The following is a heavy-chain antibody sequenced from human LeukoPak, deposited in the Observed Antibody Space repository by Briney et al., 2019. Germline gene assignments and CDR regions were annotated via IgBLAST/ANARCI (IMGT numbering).Heavy chain of an antibody. CDR1: GGSISSGGYS. D-gene: IGHD6-6*01. CDR2: IYHSGST. CDR3: ARQSPLKTSLLDY. J-gene: IGHJ4*02. V-gene: IGHV4-30-2*01. Sequence: SETLSLTCAVSGGSISSGGYSWSWIRQPPGKGLEWIGYIYHSGSTYYNPSLKSRVTISVDTSKNQFSLKLSSVTAADTAVYYCARQSPLKTSLLDYWGQGTLVTVSS.